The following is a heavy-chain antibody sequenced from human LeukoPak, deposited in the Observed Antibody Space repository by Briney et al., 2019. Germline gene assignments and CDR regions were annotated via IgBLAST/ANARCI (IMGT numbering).Heavy chain of an antibody. Sequence: GASVKVSCKASGYTFTGYYMHWVRQAPGQGLEWMGWINPNSGGTNYAQKFQGRVTMTRDTSISTAYMELSRPRSDDTAVYYCAREDYGDYGYYFDYWGQGTLVTVSS. CDR2: INPNSGGT. CDR3: AREDYGDYGYYFDY. D-gene: IGHD4-17*01. CDR1: GYTFTGYY. J-gene: IGHJ4*02. V-gene: IGHV1-2*02.